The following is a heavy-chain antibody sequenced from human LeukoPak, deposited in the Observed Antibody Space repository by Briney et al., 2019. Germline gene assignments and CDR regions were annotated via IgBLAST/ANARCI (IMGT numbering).Heavy chain of an antibody. CDR2: ISAYNGNT. Sequence: ASVKVSFKSSGYTFTSYGISWVRQAPGQGLEWMGWISAYNGNTNYAQKLQGRVTMTTDTSTSTAYMELRSLRSDDTAVYYCARVGKTGPIFDYWGQGTLVTVSS. V-gene: IGHV1-18*01. CDR1: GYTFTSYG. J-gene: IGHJ4*02. CDR3: ARVGKTGPIFDY. D-gene: IGHD1-7*01.